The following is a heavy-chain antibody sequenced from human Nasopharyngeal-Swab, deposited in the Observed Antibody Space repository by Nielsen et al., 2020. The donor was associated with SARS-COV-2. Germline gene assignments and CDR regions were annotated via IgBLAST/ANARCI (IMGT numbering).Heavy chain of an antibody. CDR2: ISSSGSTI. Sequence: GESLKISCAASGFTFSSYEMNWVRQAPGKGLEWVSYISSSGSTIYYEDSVKGRFTISRDNAKNSLYLQMNSLRAEDTAVYYCARDRERWPQNYYGMDVWGQGTTVTVSS. V-gene: IGHV3-48*03. CDR3: ARDRERWPQNYYGMDV. CDR1: GFTFSSYE. J-gene: IGHJ6*02. D-gene: IGHD5-24*01.